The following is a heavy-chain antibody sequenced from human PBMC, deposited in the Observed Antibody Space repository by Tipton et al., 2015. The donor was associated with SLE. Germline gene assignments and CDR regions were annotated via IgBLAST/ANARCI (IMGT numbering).Heavy chain of an antibody. CDR2: IYHGGTT. D-gene: IGHD2-2*01. CDR3: VRRGLLVVPT. J-gene: IGHJ5*02. V-gene: IGHV4-39*07. CDR1: DGSISNSPYY. Sequence: TLSLTCTVSDGSISNSPYYWGWIRQPPGMGLEWIGSIYHGGTTYYNPSLRSRVTVSADTSKNQFSLTVNSVTAADTAIYYCVRRGLLVVPTWGQGTLVTVSS.